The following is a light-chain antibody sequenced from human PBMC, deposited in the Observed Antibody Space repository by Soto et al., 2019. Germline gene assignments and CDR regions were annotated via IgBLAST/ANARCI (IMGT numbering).Light chain of an antibody. J-gene: IGLJ1*01. CDR2: EVS. CDR1: SSDIGGFHY. CDR3: SSYKKFDTQV. V-gene: IGLV2-14*01. Sequence: QSALTQPGAVSGSPGQSITIACTGSSSDIGGFHYVSWYQQYPGKAPKLIIFEVSNRPSGVSHRFFGSKSGNTASLTISELQTEDEADYYCSSYKKFDTQVFGTGTKVTVL.